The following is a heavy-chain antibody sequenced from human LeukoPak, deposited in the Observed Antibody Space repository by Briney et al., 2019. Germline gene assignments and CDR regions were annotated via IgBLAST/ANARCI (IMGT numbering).Heavy chain of an antibody. CDR3: ARRPKWELRYWGAFDI. CDR1: GGSISSSSYY. D-gene: IGHD1-26*01. J-gene: IGHJ3*02. CDR2: IYYSGTT. Sequence: SETLSLTCTVSGGSISSSSYYWGWIRQPPGKGLEWIGSIYYSGTTYYNPSLKSRVTISVDTSKNQFSLKLGSVTAADTAVYYCARRPKWELRYWGAFDIWGQGTMVIVSS. V-gene: IGHV4-39*01.